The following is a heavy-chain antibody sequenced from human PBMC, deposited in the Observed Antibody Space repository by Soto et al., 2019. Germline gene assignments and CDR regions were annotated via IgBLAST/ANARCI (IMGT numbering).Heavy chain of an antibody. D-gene: IGHD7-27*01. Sequence: QVQLQESGPGLVKPSETLSLTCTVSGGSVSSGRYYWSWIRQPPGKGLEWIGYIYYSGSTYYNPSLKSRVTISVDTSKNQFSLKLSSVTAADTAVYYCARDSPNWGSVSYFDYWGQGTLVTVSS. CDR1: GGSVSSGRYY. J-gene: IGHJ4*02. CDR3: ARDSPNWGSVSYFDY. CDR2: IYYSGST. V-gene: IGHV4-61*01.